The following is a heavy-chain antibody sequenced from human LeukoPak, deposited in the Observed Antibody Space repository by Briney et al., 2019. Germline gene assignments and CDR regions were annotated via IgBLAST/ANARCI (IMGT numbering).Heavy chain of an antibody. J-gene: IGHJ4*02. Sequence: PGGSLRLSCSASGFTFSSYAMHWVRQAPGKGLEYVSAISSNGGSTYYADSVKGRFTISRDNAKNTLYLQMNSLRAEDTAVYYCARALRIAVAGASDFDYWGQGTLVTVSS. CDR1: GFTFSSYA. CDR2: ISSNGGST. V-gene: IGHV3-64*04. CDR3: ARALRIAVAGASDFDY. D-gene: IGHD6-19*01.